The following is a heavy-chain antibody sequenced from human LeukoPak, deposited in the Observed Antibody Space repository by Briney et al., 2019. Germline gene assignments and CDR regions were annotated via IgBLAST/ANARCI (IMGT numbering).Heavy chain of an antibody. CDR3: AELGITMIGGV. D-gene: IGHD3-10*02. Sequence: GGSLRLSCAASGFTFSRYWMHWVRQTPRKGLEWVSCISGSGSYIYYADSVKGRFTISRDNAKNSLYLQMNSLRVEDTAVYYCAELGITMIGGVWGKGTTVTISS. CDR1: GFTFSRYW. CDR2: ISGSGSYI. V-gene: IGHV3-21*06. J-gene: IGHJ6*04.